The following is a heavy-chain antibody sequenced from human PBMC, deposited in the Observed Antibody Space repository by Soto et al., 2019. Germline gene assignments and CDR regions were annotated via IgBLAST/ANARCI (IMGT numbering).Heavy chain of an antibody. CDR1: GFTFSSYS. D-gene: IGHD3-9*01. Sequence: GGSLRLSCAASGFTFSSYSMNWVRQAPGKGLEWVSYISSSSSTIYYADSVKGRFTISRDNAKNSLYLQMNSLRAEDTAVYYCARSQSAEDYDILTGYSNYYYYYYMDVWGKGTTVTVSS. CDR3: ARSQSAEDYDILTGYSNYYYYYYMDV. V-gene: IGHV3-48*01. J-gene: IGHJ6*03. CDR2: ISSSSSTI.